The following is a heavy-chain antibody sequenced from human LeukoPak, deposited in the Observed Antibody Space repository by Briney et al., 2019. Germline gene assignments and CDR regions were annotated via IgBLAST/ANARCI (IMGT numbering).Heavy chain of an antibody. CDR1: GFTFSSYG. CDR3: AKGYCSSTTCSVDY. Sequence: GGSLRLSCPAWGFTFSSYGMLWVRQAPGKGLEWVAFIRHDGSNKYYADSVKGRFTISRDNSKNTLYLQMNSLRAEDTAVYYCAKGYCSSTTCSVDYWGQGTLVTVSS. J-gene: IGHJ4*02. CDR2: IRHDGSNK. D-gene: IGHD2-2*01. V-gene: IGHV3-30*02.